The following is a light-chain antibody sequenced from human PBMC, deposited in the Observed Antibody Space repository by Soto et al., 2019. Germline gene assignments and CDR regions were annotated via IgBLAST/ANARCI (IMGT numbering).Light chain of an antibody. Sequence: QSALTQPASASGSPGQSITISCTGTSSDVGTYNYVSWYQHRPGKAPKLMIYDVSYRPSGVSNRFSGPKSANTASLTISGLQAEDEADYYCSSYTTSNTQVFGGGTKVTVL. CDR1: SSDVGTYNY. CDR3: SSYTTSNTQV. V-gene: IGLV2-14*01. CDR2: DVS. J-gene: IGLJ3*02.